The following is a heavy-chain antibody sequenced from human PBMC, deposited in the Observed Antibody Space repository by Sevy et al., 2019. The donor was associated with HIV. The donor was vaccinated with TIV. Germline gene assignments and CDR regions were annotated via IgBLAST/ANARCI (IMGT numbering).Heavy chain of an antibody. CDR3: ARDSHIDNYYYYYGMDV. CDR1: GFTFSSYS. V-gene: IGHV3-21*01. J-gene: IGHJ6*02. CDR2: IRSSSSYI. Sequence: GGSLRLSCAASGFTFSSYSMNWVRQAPGKGLEWVSSIRSSSSYIYYADSVKGRLTISRDNAKNSLYLQMNSLRAEDTAVYYCARDSHIDNYYYYYGMDVWGQGTTVTVSS.